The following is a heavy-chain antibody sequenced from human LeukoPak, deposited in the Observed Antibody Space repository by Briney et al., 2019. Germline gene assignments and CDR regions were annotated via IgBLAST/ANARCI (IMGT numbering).Heavy chain of an antibody. CDR1: GFIFSSYA. V-gene: IGHV3-23*01. D-gene: IGHD4-23*01. CDR2: ISNTGGST. Sequence: GGSLRLSCAASGFIFSSYAMSWVRQAPGKGLGWVSAISNTGGSTYYADSVKGRFTISRDDTKNTLYLQMNNLRAEETDSYYCGKDLPTVVTSRFDDWGQGTLVTVSS. CDR3: GKDLPTVVTSRFDD. J-gene: IGHJ4*02.